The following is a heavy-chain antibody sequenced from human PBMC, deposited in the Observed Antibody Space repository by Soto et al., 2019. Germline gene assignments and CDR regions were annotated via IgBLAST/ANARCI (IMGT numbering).Heavy chain of an antibody. Sequence: GGSLRLSCAASGFTFSSYAMSWVRQAPGKGLEWVSAISGSGGSTYYADTVKGRFTISRDNSKNTLYLQMSSLRAEDTAVYYCAKDQSTDYWYYYGMDVWGQGTTVTVSS. J-gene: IGHJ6*02. D-gene: IGHD2-8*02. V-gene: IGHV3-23*01. CDR1: GFTFSSYA. CDR2: ISGSGGST. CDR3: AKDQSTDYWYYYGMDV.